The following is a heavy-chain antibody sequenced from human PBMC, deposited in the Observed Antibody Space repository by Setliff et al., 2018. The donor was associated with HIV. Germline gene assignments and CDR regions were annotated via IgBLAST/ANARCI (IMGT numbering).Heavy chain of an antibody. CDR2: IYHSGST. CDR1: GGSISSNKW. D-gene: IGHD3-3*01. CDR3: ARGGAFWSGYYGFDY. J-gene: IGHJ4*02. V-gene: IGHV4-4*02. Sequence: SETLSLTCAVSGGSISSNKWWSWVRQPPGKGLKWIGEIYHSGSTKYNPSLKSRVTISVDKSKNQFSLNLTSVTAADTAVYYCARGGAFWSGYYGFDYWGQGTLVTVSS.